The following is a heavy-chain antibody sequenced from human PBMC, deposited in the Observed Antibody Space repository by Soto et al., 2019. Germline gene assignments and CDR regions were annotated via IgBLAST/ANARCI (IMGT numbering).Heavy chain of an antibody. Sequence: PGGSLRLSCAASGFTFSSYSMNWVRQAPGKGLEWVSSISSSSSYIYYADSVKGRFTISRDNAKNSLYLQMNSLRAEDTAVYYCARPIVGDEAFDYWGQGTMVTVSS. CDR1: GFTFSSYS. V-gene: IGHV3-21*01. D-gene: IGHD1-26*01. CDR2: ISSSSSYI. CDR3: ARPIVGDEAFDY. J-gene: IGHJ4*02.